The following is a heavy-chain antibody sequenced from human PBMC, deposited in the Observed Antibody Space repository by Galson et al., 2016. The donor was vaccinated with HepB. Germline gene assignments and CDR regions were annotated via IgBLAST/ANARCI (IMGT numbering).Heavy chain of an antibody. CDR3: AKARDLWFGMAVFDY. CDR2: ISGSGDSS. V-gene: IGHV3-23*01. Sequence: SLRLSCAASGFTFRNYAMTWVRQAPGKGLEWVSAISGSGDSSYYAESVKGRFTISSDNSKNTVYLQMNSLRAEDTAVYYCAKARDLWFGMAVFDYWGQGTLVTVSS. CDR1: GFTFRNYA. J-gene: IGHJ4*02. D-gene: IGHD3-10*01.